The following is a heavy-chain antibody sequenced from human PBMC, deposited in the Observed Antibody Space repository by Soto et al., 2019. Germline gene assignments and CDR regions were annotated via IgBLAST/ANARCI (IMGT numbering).Heavy chain of an antibody. CDR2: IIPIFGTA. V-gene: IGHV1-69*01. J-gene: IGHJ5*02. CDR3: SRTAVRYVPNCSGGSCYAHWFDP. CDR1: GGTFSSYA. D-gene: IGHD2-15*01. Sequence: QVQLVQSGAEVKKPGSSVKVSCKASGGTFSSYAISWVRQAPGQGLEWMGGIIPIFGTANYAQKFQGRVTITADESTRTDYMELISQRSEDMAVYYCSRTAVRYVPNCSGGSCYAHWFDPWGQGTLVTVSS.